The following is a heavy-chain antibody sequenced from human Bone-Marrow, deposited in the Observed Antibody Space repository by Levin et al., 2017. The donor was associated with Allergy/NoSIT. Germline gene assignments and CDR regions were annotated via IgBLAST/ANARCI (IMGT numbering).Heavy chain of an antibody. D-gene: IGHD2-2*01. CDR3: SRRIIGHCSTPNCWHHADWIDP. V-gene: IGHV4-39*01. Sequence: GSLRLSCTVSGDSISSRSYFWGWLRQPPGRGLEWIAHIFFAGRTYYNPSLKSRVTISVDTSKNQLSLEVKSVTAADKAVYSCSRRIIGHCSTPNCWHHADWIDPWGQGILVTVSS. CDR2: IFFAGRT. CDR1: GDSISSRSYF. J-gene: IGHJ5*02.